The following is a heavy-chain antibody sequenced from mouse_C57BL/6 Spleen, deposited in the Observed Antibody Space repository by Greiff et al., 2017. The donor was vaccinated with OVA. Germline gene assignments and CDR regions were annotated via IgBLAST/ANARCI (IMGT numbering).Heavy chain of an antibody. J-gene: IGHJ2*01. CDR3: ARAGSSYVDY. CDR2: IYPGDGDT. V-gene: IGHV1-82*01. CDR1: GYAFSSSW. D-gene: IGHD1-1*01. Sequence: QVQLQQSGPELVKPGASVKISCKASGYAFSSSWMNWVKQRPGKGLEWIGRIYPGDGDTNYNGKFKGKATLTADKSSSTAYMQLSSLTSEDSAVYFCARAGSSYVDYWGQGTTLTVSS.